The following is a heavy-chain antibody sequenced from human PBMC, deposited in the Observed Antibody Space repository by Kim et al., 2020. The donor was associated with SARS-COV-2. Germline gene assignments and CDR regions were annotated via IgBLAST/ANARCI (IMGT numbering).Heavy chain of an antibody. CDR2: FDPEDGET. D-gene: IGHD2-2*01. Sequence: ASVKVSCKVSGYTLIELSMYWVRQAPGKGLEWMGGFDPEDGETIYAQKFQGRVTMTEDTSTDTAYMELSSLRSEDTAVYYCATGPAYCSSPSCPTYNWFDPWGQGTLVTVCS. CDR3: ATGPAYCSSPSCPTYNWFDP. CDR1: GYTLIELS. J-gene: IGHJ5*02. V-gene: IGHV1-24*01.